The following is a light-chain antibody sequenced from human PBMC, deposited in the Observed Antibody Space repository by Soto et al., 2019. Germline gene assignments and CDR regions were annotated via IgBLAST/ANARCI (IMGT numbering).Light chain of an antibody. CDR3: QQYYHWRT. CDR1: QDIGTK. CDR2: DVS. J-gene: IGKJ1*01. V-gene: IGKV3-15*01. Sequence: EIVMTQSPAILSVSPGERGTLSCRASQDIGTKLAWYQQKPGQAPSLLMYDVSTRASAAPARFSGSGSGSEFTLTISSLQSEDFAIYFCQQYYHWRTFGQGTKVDI.